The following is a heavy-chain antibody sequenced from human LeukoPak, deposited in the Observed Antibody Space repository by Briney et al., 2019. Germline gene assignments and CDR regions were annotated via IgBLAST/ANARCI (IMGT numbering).Heavy chain of an antibody. CDR1: GYDFTKYA. CDR2: IDAGNGRT. Sequence: ASVKVSCKASGYDFTKYAVQWVRQAPGQRLEWMGWIDAGNGRTKYSQEFQGRVTIARDTSASTAYMELSSLRSEDMAVYYCARDEIYCSGGSCYRNLPDYWGQGTLVTVSS. CDR3: ARDEIYCSGGSCYRNLPDY. J-gene: IGHJ4*02. D-gene: IGHD2-15*01. V-gene: IGHV1-3*03.